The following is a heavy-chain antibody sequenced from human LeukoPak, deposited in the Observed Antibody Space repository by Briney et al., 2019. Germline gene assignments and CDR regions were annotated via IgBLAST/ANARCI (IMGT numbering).Heavy chain of an antibody. CDR1: GFTLGDYA. CDR2: VSYDGSNK. J-gene: IGHJ6*02. Sequence: GSLRLSFTASGFTLGDYAMSWFRQAPGKGLEWVAVVSYDGSNKYYADSVKGRFTISRDNAKNSLYLQMNSLRAEDTAVYYCASDRDTAMVTPYYYGMDVWGQGTTVTVSS. D-gene: IGHD5-18*01. V-gene: IGHV3-30*04. CDR3: ASDRDTAMVTPYYYGMDV.